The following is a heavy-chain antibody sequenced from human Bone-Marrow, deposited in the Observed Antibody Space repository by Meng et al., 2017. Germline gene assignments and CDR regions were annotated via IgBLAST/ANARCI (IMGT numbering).Heavy chain of an antibody. Sequence: GESLKISCAASGFTFITYGIHWVRQAPGKGLEWVALIWYDGSNKYYADSVKGRFTISRDNSKNTLYLQMNSLRAEDTAVYYCARGNPLWFGELSNWFDPWGQGTLVTVSS. CDR2: IWYDGSNK. J-gene: IGHJ5*02. D-gene: IGHD3-10*01. CDR1: GFTFITYG. V-gene: IGHV3-33*01. CDR3: ARGNPLWFGELSNWFDP.